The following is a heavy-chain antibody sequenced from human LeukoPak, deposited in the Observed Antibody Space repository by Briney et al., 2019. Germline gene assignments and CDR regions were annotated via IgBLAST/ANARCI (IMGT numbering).Heavy chain of an antibody. Sequence: GGSLRLSCAASGFTFSSYWMSWVRQAPGKGLEWVANIKQDGSEKYYVDSVKGRFTISRDNAENTLLLQMNSLRAEDTAVYYCVRDGVGAPPFDYWGQGVLVTVSS. CDR2: IKQDGSEK. D-gene: IGHD1-26*01. V-gene: IGHV3-7*01. CDR1: GFTFSSYW. CDR3: VRDGVGAPPFDY. J-gene: IGHJ4*02.